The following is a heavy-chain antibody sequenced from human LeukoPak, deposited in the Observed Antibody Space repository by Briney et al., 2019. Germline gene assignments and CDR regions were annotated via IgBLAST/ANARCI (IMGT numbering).Heavy chain of an antibody. CDR2: ISATSGST. Sequence: GGSLRLSCAASGFTFSTYAMTWVRQAPGKGLEWVSCISATSGSTFSADSVQGRFTIYGDNSQNILDVQMSRLIPEETAVYYCAIDTLGTNFTSDSWGKGTLVTVSS. J-gene: IGHJ1*01. D-gene: IGHD2-2*01. CDR3: AIDTLGTNFTSDS. CDR1: GFTFSTYA. V-gene: IGHV3-23*01.